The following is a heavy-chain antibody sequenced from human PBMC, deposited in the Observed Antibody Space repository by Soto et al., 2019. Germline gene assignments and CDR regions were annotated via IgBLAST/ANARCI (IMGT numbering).Heavy chain of an antibody. D-gene: IGHD2-8*01. V-gene: IGHV3-23*01. J-gene: IGHJ4*02. CDR3: AKDHCTLINCVAGFGH. CDR2: ITEGDGRA. Sequence: GGCMGLCCAASGLTFRSYAMSWVRQAQGKGPEWVSSITEGDGRAHYADSVRGRFTMSRDNSKNTLYLQMNSLRAEDTAIYYCAKDHCTLINCVAGFGHWGQGILVTVSS. CDR1: GLTFRSYA.